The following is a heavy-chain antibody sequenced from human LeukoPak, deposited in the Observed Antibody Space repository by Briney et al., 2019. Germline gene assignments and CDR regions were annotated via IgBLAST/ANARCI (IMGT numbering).Heavy chain of an antibody. CDR2: IYYSGSA. D-gene: IGHD4-17*01. V-gene: IGHV4-39*07. Sequence: SETLSLTCTVSGSSVNSGTYYWGWIRQPPGKGLEWIGDIYYSGSAYYNPSLKSRVTMSVDTSKNQFSLKLSSVTAADTAVYYCVRGRYGDYAEYYFDYWGQGTLVTVSS. CDR1: GSSVNSGTYY. J-gene: IGHJ4*02. CDR3: VRGRYGDYAEYYFDY.